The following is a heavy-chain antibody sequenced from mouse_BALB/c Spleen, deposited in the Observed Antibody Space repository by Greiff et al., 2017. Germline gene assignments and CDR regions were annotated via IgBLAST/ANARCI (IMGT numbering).Heavy chain of an antibody. J-gene: IGHJ3*01. Sequence: VQLQQSGPQLVRPGASVKISSKASGYSFTSYWMHWVKQRPGQGLEWIGMIDPSDSETRLNQKFKDKATLTVDKSSSTAYMQLSSPTSEDSAVYYCARYGNYWFAYWGQGTLVTVSA. D-gene: IGHD2-1*01. V-gene: IGHV1S127*01. CDR3: ARYGNYWFAY. CDR2: IDPSDSET. CDR1: GYSFTSYW.